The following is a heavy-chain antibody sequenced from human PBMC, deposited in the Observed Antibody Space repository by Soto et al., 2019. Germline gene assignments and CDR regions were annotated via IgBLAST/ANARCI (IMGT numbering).Heavy chain of an antibody. V-gene: IGHV3-30-3*01. Sequence: PGGSLRLSCAASGFTFSSYAMHWVRQAPGKGLEWVAVISYDGSNKYYADSVKGRFTISRDNSKSTLFLQMSSLRVDDTAVYYCVRDPATVTSYFDYWGQGALVTVSS. D-gene: IGHD4-17*01. CDR1: GFTFSSYA. CDR2: ISYDGSNK. J-gene: IGHJ4*02. CDR3: VRDPATVTSYFDY.